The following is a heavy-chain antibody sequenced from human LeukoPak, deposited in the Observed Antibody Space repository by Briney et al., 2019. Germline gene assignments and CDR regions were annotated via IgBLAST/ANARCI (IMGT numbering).Heavy chain of an antibody. V-gene: IGHV3-48*03. D-gene: IGHD3-22*01. J-gene: IGHJ4*02. CDR1: GFTFSSYE. CDR2: ISSSGSTI. CDR3: ARTYYDSSGYSNFDY. Sequence: GSLRLSCAASGFTFSSYEMNWVRQAPGKGLGWASYISSSGSTIYYADSVKGRFTISRDNAKTSLYLQMNSLRAEDTAVYYCARTYYDSSGYSNFDYWGQGTLVTVSS.